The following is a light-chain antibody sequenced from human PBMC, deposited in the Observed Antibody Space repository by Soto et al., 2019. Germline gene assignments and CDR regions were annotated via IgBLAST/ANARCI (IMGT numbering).Light chain of an antibody. V-gene: IGLV2-14*03. Sequence: QSALTQPASVSGSPGQSITISCTGTSSDIGAYNFVSWYQQHPGKAPKLMLYDVNIRPSGVSNRFSGSKSGHTASLTISGLQAEDEADYYCTSWTTSTTMIFGGGTKLTV. J-gene: IGLJ2*01. CDR1: SSDIGAYNF. CDR2: DVN. CDR3: TSWTTSTTMI.